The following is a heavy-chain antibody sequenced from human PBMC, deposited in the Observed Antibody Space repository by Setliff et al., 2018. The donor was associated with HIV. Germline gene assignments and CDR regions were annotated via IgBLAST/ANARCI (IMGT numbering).Heavy chain of an antibody. CDR2: ISHAGNT. D-gene: IGHD3-22*01. V-gene: IGHV4-38-2*02. CDR3: ARDQRSSGYYPPFDY. CDR1: DYSIGSGYY. Sequence: PSETLSLTCTVSDYSIGSGYYWGWIRQSPGQGLDWIGSISHAGNTYYNPSLKSRVTMSIDTSKNLFSLNLTSVTAADTATYYCARDQRSSGYYPPFDYWGQGMMVT. J-gene: IGHJ4*02.